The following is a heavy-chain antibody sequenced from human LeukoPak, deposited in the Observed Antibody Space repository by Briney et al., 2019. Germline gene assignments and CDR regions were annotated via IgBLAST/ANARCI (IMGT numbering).Heavy chain of an antibody. CDR3: ARWEGGSYYDFDY. CDR1: GGSFSGCY. CDR2: INHSGST. Sequence: SETLSLTCAVYGGSFSGCYWSWIRQPPGKGLEWIGEINHSGSTNYNPSLKSRVTISVDTSKNQFSLKRSSVTPADTAVYYCARWEGGSYYDFDYWGQGTLVTVSS. V-gene: IGHV4-34*01. J-gene: IGHJ4*02. D-gene: IGHD1-26*01.